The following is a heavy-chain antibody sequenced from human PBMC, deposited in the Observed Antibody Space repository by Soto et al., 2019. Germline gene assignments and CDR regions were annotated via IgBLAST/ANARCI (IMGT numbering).Heavy chain of an antibody. Sequence: ASVKVSCKASGYTFSSYGISWVRQAPGQGLEWMGWISAYNGNADYAQKLQGRVTMTTDTSTSTAYMELRSLRFDDSAVYYCARVGAYCTGGSCLDYWGQGTLLTVSS. CDR3: ARVGAYCTGGSCLDY. CDR2: ISAYNGNA. D-gene: IGHD2-15*01. CDR1: GYTFSSYG. J-gene: IGHJ4*02. V-gene: IGHV1-18*01.